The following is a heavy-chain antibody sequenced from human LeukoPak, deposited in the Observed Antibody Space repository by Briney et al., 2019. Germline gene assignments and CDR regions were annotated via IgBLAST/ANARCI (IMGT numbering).Heavy chain of an antibody. CDR1: GFTFSSYA. V-gene: IGHV3-23*01. D-gene: IGHD3-16*02. CDR2: ISGSGGST. J-gene: IGHJ5*02. Sequence: GGSLRLSCAASGFTFSSYAMSWVRQAPGKGLEWVSAISGSGGSTYYADSVKGRFTISRDNSKNTLYLQMNSLRAEDTAVYYCARSTIRLGVIRFDPWGQGTLVTVSS. CDR3: ARSTIRLGVIRFDP.